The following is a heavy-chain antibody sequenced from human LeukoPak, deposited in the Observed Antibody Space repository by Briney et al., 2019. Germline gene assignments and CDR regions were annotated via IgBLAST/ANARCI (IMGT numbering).Heavy chain of an antibody. D-gene: IGHD3-22*01. CDR2: IDTYNGNT. CDR3: ARGGHRRYHYDSSGREDAFDM. CDR1: GYRFTSSG. Sequence: ASVKVSCKASGYRFTSSGISWVRQAPGQGLEWMGWIDTYNGNTKYAQKFQGRVTMTTDTSTSTAYMELRSLRSDDPAVYYCARGGHRRYHYDSSGREDAFDMWGQGTMVTVSS. J-gene: IGHJ3*02. V-gene: IGHV1-18*01.